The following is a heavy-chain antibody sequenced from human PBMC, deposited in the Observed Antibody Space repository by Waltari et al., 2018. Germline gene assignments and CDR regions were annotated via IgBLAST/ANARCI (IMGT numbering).Heavy chain of an antibody. CDR2: IIPLFGTT. V-gene: IGHV1-69*01. D-gene: IGHD3-10*01. CDR1: GGTCNAYS. J-gene: IGHJ3*01. Sequence: QVQLVQSGAEEKKPGSSVKVHCKTSGGTCNAYSISWVRQAPGQGLQWMGEIIPLFGTTNSAQRFEGRVSITADESTSTAYLELNSLRSEDTAVYYCAKDRASGITAFDVWGQGTLVTVSS. CDR3: AKDRASGITAFDV.